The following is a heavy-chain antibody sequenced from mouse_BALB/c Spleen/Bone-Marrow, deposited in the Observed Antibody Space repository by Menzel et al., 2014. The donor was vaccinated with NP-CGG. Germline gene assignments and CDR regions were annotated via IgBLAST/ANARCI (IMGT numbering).Heavy chain of an antibody. CDR1: GYTFTSYT. CDR2: INPSSGYA. J-gene: IGHJ3*01. Sequence: QVQLQQSGAELARPGASAKMSCKASGYTFTSYTMHWVKQRPGQGLEWIGYINPSSGYANYNQKFKDKATLTADKSSSTAYMQLSSLTSEDSAVYYCARSAYYRSLFAYWGQGTLVTVSA. D-gene: IGHD2-14*01. CDR3: ARSAYYRSLFAY. V-gene: IGHV1-4*01.